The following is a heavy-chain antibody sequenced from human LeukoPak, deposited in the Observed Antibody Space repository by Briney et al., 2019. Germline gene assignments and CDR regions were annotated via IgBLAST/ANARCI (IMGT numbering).Heavy chain of an antibody. J-gene: IGHJ4*02. D-gene: IGHD5-24*01. Sequence: ASVKVSCKASGGTFSSYAISWVRQAPGQGLEWMGRVIPIFGTANYAQKFQGRVTITTDESTSTAYMELSSLKSEDTAVYYCARTRDGYNFLGYYFDYWGQGTLVTVSS. CDR2: VIPIFGTA. V-gene: IGHV1-69*05. CDR1: GGTFSSYA. CDR3: ARTRDGYNFLGYYFDY.